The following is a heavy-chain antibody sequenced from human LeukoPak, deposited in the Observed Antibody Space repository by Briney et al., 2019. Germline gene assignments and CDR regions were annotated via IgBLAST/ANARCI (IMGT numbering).Heavy chain of an antibody. CDR1: GYTFTDYY. J-gene: IGHJ4*02. V-gene: IGHV1-2*02. Sequence: ASVKVSCKASGYTFTDYYIHWVRQAPGQGLEWMEWINPNSGSTNFAQKFQGRVTVTRDTSINTAYMELSRLRSDDAAVYYCARNIISGGAEFDYWGQRTLVTVSS. CDR3: ARNIISGGAEFDY. D-gene: IGHD3-10*01. CDR2: INPNSGST.